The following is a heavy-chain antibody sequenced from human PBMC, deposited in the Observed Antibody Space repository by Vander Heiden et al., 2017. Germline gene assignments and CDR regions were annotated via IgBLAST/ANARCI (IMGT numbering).Heavy chain of an antibody. CDR1: NGSISSSSYY. Sequence: QLQLQESGPGLVKPSEPLSPTCTVSNGSISSSSYYWGWVRQPSGKGLEWIGTIYYSGSTYYNPSLKSRVTISVDTSKNQFSLKLTSVTAADTAVYYCARQVTGSGYFPYYFDFWGQGTLVTVSS. D-gene: IGHD3-22*01. J-gene: IGHJ4*02. CDR2: IYYSGST. CDR3: ARQVTGSGYFPYYFDF. V-gene: IGHV4-39*01.